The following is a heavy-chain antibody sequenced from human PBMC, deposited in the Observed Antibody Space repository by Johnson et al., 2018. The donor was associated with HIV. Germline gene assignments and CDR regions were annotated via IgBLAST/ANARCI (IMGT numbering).Heavy chain of an antibody. V-gene: IGHV3-66*02. J-gene: IGHJ3*01. Sequence: VQLVESGGVVVQPGGSLRLSCAASGFIFSDSWMHWVRQAPGKGLVWVSVIFSVGDVYYADSVKGRFTISRDNSKNMVYLQMNSLRPEDTAVYYCARDGRDLVTRGSFDVWGQGTVVTVSS. CDR3: ARDGRDLVTRGSFDV. D-gene: IGHD3-9*01. CDR2: IFSVGDV. CDR1: GFIFSDSW.